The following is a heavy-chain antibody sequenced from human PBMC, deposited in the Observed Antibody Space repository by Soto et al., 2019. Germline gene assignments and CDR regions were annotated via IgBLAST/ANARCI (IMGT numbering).Heavy chain of an antibody. CDR1: GYAFTTYG. D-gene: IGHD1-1*01. CDR2: ISAHNGNT. J-gene: IGHJ4*02. V-gene: IGHV1-18*01. CDR3: ARGRYGDY. Sequence: QVHLVQSGAEVKKPGASVKVSCKGSGYAFTTYGITWVRQAPGQGLEWMGWISAHNGNTNYAQKLQGRVTVTRDTSTSTAYMELXXLXXXXXAXYYCARGRYGDYWGQGALVTVSS.